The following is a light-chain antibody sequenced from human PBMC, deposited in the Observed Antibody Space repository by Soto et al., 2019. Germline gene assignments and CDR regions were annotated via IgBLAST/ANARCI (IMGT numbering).Light chain of an antibody. V-gene: IGLV2-14*03. CDR2: DVS. CDR1: SSDVGGFDY. J-gene: IGLJ2*01. CDR3: SSYTSISTLGGV. Sequence: QSVLTQPASVSGSPGQSITISCTGSSSDVGGFDYVSWYQQHPGKAPKLMIYDVSNRPSGVSTRFSGSKSGNTASLTISGLQAEDEADYYCSSYTSISTLGGVFGGGTKLTVL.